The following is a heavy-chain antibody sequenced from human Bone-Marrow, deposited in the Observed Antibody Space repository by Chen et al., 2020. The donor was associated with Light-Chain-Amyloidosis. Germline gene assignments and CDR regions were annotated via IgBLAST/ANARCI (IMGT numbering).Heavy chain of an antibody. V-gene: IGHV3-30*04. CDR2: TSFDGTNT. Sequence: GGVVQPGRSLRLSCVASGFVFNSYGVHWVRQAPGKGLEWVALTSFDGTNTYYADSVKGRFTISRDNSKSTVFLQMNSLRPDDTAVYYCSRDSALDHSDSSVYNNWLDSWGQGTLVTVSP. J-gene: IGHJ5*01. D-gene: IGHD3-22*01. CDR1: GFVFNSYG. CDR3: SRDSALDHSDSSVYNNWLDS.